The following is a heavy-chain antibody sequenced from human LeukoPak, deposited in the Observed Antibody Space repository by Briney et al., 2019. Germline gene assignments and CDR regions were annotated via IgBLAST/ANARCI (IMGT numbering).Heavy chain of an antibody. CDR3: ARDRGGYCSSTSCSDNYYMDV. CDR2: IKQDGSES. J-gene: IGHJ6*03. Sequence: PGGSLRLSCAASGFTFSTYWMTWVRQAPGKGLEWVANIKQDGSESYYVDSVKGRFTISRDNAKNSLYLQMNSLRAEDTAVYYCARDRGGYCSSTSCSDNYYMDVWGKGTTVTVSS. CDR1: GFTFSTYW. V-gene: IGHV3-7*01. D-gene: IGHD2-2*01.